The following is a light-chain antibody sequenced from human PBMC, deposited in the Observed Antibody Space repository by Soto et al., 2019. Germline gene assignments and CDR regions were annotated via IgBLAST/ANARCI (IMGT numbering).Light chain of an antibody. CDR1: SSDVGAYDY. CDR3: ISYAGSNNVL. V-gene: IGLV2-8*01. J-gene: IGLJ2*01. Sequence: QSVLTQPPSASGSPGQSVTISCTGTSSDVGAYDYVSWYQQPPGKAPKLIIYEVNKRPSGVPDRFSGSKSGNTASLTVSGLQAEDEADYYCISYAGSNNVLFGGGTKLTVL. CDR2: EVN.